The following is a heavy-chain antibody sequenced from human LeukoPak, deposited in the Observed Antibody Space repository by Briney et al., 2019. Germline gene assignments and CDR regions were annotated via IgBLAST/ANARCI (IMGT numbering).Heavy chain of an antibody. CDR2: INNDGSTT. CDR3: ARSNYPYYFDY. Sequence: GGSLRLSCAASGFTFSSYWMHWVRQAPGKGLVWVSRINNDGSTTRYADSVKGRFTISRDNAKNTLYLQMNSLRAEDTATYYCARSNYPYYFDYWGQGTLVTVFS. CDR1: GFTFSSYW. V-gene: IGHV3-74*01. D-gene: IGHD4/OR15-4a*01. J-gene: IGHJ4*02.